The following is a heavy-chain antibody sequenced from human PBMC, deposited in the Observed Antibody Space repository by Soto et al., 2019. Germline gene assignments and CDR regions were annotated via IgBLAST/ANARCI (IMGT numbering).Heavy chain of an antibody. CDR3: ARAGEYYFDY. CDR1: GFTFSSYI. V-gene: IGHV3-66*01. J-gene: IGHJ4*02. Sequence: PGGSLRLSCAASGFTFSSYIMSWVRQAPGKGLEWVSVIYSGGSTYYADSVKGRFTISRDNSKNTLYLQMNSLRAEDTAVYYCARAGEYYFDYWGQGTLVTVSS. CDR2: IYSGGST.